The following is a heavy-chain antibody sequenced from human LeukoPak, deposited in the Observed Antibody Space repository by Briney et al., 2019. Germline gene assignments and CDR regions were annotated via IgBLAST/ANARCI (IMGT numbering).Heavy chain of an antibody. Sequence: PSETLSLTCAVYGGSFSGYYWSWIRQPPGKGLEWIGEINHSGSTNYNPSLKRRVTISVETSKNQFSLKLSSVTAADTAVYYCARVVGYDSSGLCDYWGQGTLVTVSS. CDR3: ARVVGYDSSGLCDY. V-gene: IGHV4-34*01. J-gene: IGHJ4*02. CDR1: GGSFSGYY. CDR2: INHSGST. D-gene: IGHD3-22*01.